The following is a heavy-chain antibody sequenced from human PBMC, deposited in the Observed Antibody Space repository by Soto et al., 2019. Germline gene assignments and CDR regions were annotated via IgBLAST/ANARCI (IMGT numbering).Heavy chain of an antibody. CDR1: GFTFSSYA. D-gene: IGHD1-26*01. V-gene: IGHV3-23*01. CDR3: TQIDSGSRTTGYYFDY. CDR2: ISGSGGST. Sequence: EVQLLESGGGLVQPGGSLRLSCAASGFTFSSYAMSWVRQAPGKGLEWVPAISGSGGSTYYADSVKGRFTISRDNSKNTLYLQMNSLRAEDTAVYYCTQIDSGSRTTGYYFDYWGQGTLVTVSS. J-gene: IGHJ4*02.